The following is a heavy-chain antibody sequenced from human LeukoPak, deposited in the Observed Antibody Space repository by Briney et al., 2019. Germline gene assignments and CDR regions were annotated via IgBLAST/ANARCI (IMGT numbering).Heavy chain of an antibody. V-gene: IGHV3-30*02. CDR3: AKDPTGMTTVTRDGY. D-gene: IGHD4-17*01. Sequence: PGGSLRLSCAASGFTFSTYGMHWVRQAPGKGLEWVAFIRYDGSRKYLADSVKGRFTISRDNSKNTLYLQMNNLRAEDTAVYYCAKDPTGMTTVTRDGYWGQGTLVTVS. J-gene: IGHJ4*02. CDR2: IRYDGSRK. CDR1: GFTFSTYG.